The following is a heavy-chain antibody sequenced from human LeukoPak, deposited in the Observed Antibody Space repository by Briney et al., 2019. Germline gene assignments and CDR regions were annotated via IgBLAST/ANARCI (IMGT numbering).Heavy chain of an antibody. CDR1: GFTFSNYG. V-gene: IGHV3-23*01. D-gene: IGHD5-18*01. CDR2: ISGSGDST. J-gene: IGHJ4*02. Sequence: GGSLRLSCAASGFTFSNYGMSWVRQAPGKGLEWVSSISGSGDSTYYADSVKGRFTISRDNSKNTLYLQMNSLRAEDTAVYYCAREGIQLWLRGHFDYWGQGILVTVSS. CDR3: AREGIQLWLRGHFDY.